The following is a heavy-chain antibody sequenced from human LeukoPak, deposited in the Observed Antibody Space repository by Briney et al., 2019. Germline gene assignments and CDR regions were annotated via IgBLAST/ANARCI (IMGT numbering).Heavy chain of an antibody. CDR2: INHSGST. J-gene: IGHJ4*02. D-gene: IGHD5-12*01. V-gene: IGHV4-34*01. CDR1: GGSFSGYY. Sequence: PSETLSLTCAVYGGSFSGYYWSWIRQPPGKGLEWIGEINHSGSTNYNPSLKSRVTISVDTSKNQFSLKLSSVTAADTAVYYCARARPRLGPPDYWGQGTLVTVSS. CDR3: ARARPRLGPPDY.